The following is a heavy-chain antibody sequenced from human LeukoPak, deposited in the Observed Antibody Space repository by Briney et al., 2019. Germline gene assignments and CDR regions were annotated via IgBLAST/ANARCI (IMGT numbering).Heavy chain of an antibody. D-gene: IGHD3-10*01. Sequence: TGGSLRLSCAASGFTVRNNYMSWVRQAPGKGLEWVSVIYSGGSTYYADSVKGRFTISRDNSKNTLNLQMNSLRAEDTAVYFCATGERMVRGDGVDYWGQGTLVTVSS. J-gene: IGHJ4*02. CDR3: ATGERMVRGDGVDY. V-gene: IGHV3-66*01. CDR1: GFTVRNNY. CDR2: IYSGGST.